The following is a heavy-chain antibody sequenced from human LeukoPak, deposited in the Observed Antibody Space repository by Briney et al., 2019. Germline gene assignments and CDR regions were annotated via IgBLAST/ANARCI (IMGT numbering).Heavy chain of an antibody. V-gene: IGHV1-2*02. D-gene: IGHD2-21*01. CDR3: ARDPASGDLHTMSQIYYYYYMDV. CDR2: INPNSGGT. Sequence: GASVKVSCKASGYTFTGYYMHWVRQAPGQGREWMGWINPNSGGTNYAQKFQGRVTMTRDMSTSTVYMELSSLRSEDTAVYYCARDPASGDLHTMSQIYYYYYMDVWGKGTTVTVSS. CDR1: GYTFTGYY. J-gene: IGHJ6*03.